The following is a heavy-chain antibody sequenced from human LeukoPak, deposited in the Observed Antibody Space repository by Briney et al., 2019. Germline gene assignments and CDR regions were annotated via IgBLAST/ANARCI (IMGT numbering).Heavy chain of an antibody. J-gene: IGHJ3*02. CDR1: GFTFSSYS. D-gene: IGHD3-22*01. CDR2: ISSSSSTI. V-gene: IGHV3-48*01. Sequence: GGSRRLSCAASGFTFSSYSMNWVRQALGKGLEWVSYISSSSSTIYYADSVKGRFTISRDNAKNSLYLQMNSLRAEDTAVYYCARDRPYYYDSSGYDAFDIWGQGTMVTVSS. CDR3: ARDRPYYYDSSGYDAFDI.